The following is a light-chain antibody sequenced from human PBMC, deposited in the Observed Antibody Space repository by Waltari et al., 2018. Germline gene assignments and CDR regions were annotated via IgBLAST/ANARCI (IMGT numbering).Light chain of an antibody. CDR2: HAS. J-gene: IGKJ1*01. CDR3: QHYESLPVT. V-gene: IGKV3-20*01. Sequence: EIVLTQSPGTLSLSQGERATLSCRDSQSISKYFAWYQQKPGQAPRLLIYHASSRAAGIPDRFSGIGSGTDFSLSISRLEPEDFAVYYCQHYESLPVTFGQGTKVEIK. CDR1: QSISKY.